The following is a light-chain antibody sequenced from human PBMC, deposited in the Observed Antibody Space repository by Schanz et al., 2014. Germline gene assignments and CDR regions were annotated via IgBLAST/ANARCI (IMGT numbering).Light chain of an antibody. CDR2: EVN. V-gene: IGLV2-14*01. CDR1: SSDVGGYNY. J-gene: IGLJ2*01. Sequence: QSVLTQPASVSGSPGQSITISCTGTSSDVGGYNYVSWYQQPPGTAPKLMIYEVNNRPSGVSNRFSGSKSGNTASLVISGLRPEDDADYFCSSYTTSSTVVFGGGTKLTVL. CDR3: SSYTTSSTVV.